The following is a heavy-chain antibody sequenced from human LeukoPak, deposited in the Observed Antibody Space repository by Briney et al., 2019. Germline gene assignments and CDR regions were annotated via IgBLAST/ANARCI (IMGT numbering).Heavy chain of an antibody. CDR1: GFTFSSYG. J-gene: IGHJ4*02. Sequence: GGSLRLSCAVSGFTFSSYGMSWVRQAPGMRLEWVSAITDTGSGAYYADSVKGRFTISRDNSKNTLYLQINSLRAEDTAVYYCAKRVPYSTSSVYFDYWGQGTLVTVSS. CDR3: AKRVPYSTSSVYFDY. V-gene: IGHV3-23*01. D-gene: IGHD6-6*01. CDR2: ITDTGSGA.